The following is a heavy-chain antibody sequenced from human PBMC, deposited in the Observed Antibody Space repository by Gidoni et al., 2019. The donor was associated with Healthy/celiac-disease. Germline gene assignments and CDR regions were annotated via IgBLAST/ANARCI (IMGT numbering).Heavy chain of an antibody. CDR3: AKDRGGSPRVAFDI. CDR1: GFPFASYA. D-gene: IGHD2-15*01. V-gene: IGHV3-23*01. J-gene: IGHJ3*02. CDR2: ISGSGGST. Sequence: EVQLLESGGGLVQPGGSLRLSCAAPGFPFASYAMSWVRQAPGKGLEWVSAISGSGGSTYYADSVKGRFTISRDNSKNTLYLQMNSLRAEDTAVYYCAKDRGGSPRVAFDIWGQGTMVTVSS.